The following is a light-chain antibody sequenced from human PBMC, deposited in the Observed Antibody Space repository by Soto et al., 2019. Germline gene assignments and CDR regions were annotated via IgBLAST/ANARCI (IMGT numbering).Light chain of an antibody. CDR2: GAS. CDR3: QQYGGSPRAT. Sequence: EIVLTQSPGTLPLSPGERATLSCRASESVSGDNLAWYQQKPGQAPRLLIYGASTRATGIPDRFSGSGSGTDFTLTISRLEPEDFAVYFCQQYGGSPRATFVGGIKVEI. CDR1: ESVSGDN. J-gene: IGKJ4*01. V-gene: IGKV3-20*01.